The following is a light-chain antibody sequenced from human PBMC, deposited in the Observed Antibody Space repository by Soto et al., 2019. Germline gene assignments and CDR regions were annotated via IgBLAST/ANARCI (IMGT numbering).Light chain of an antibody. CDR1: QSVSSN. V-gene: IGKV3-15*01. J-gene: IGKJ1*01. CDR3: QQYNNGPPWT. CDR2: GAS. Sequence: EKVVAQHRANRSVYPGAIATLSSSASQSVSSNLAWYQQKPGQAPRLLIYGASTRATGIPARFSGSGSGTEFTLTISSLQSEDFAVYYCQQYNNGPPWTVGQGAKVDIK.